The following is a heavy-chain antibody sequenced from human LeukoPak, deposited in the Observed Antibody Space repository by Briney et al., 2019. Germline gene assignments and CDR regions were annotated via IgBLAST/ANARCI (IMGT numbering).Heavy chain of an antibody. D-gene: IGHD3-22*01. CDR3: ARNYYDSSGYYFDY. Sequence: KPSETLSLTCTVSGGSISSYYWSWIRQPAGKGLEWIGRIYTSGSTNYSPSLKSRVTMSVDTSKNQFSLKLSSVTAADTAVYYCARNYYDSSGYYFDYWGQGTLVTVSS. CDR2: IYTSGST. CDR1: GGSISSYY. V-gene: IGHV4-4*07. J-gene: IGHJ4*02.